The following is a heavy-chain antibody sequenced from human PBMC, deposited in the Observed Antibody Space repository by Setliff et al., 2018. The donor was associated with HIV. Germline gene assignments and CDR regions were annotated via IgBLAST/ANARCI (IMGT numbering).Heavy chain of an antibody. J-gene: IGHJ4*02. V-gene: IGHV1-46*01. Sequence: ASVKVSCKTSGYTFSTYFIHWVRQAPGQGLEWMGTINPSGGHTSYAQKFQGRATMTRDTSTSTVYMELSSLRSEDTAVYYCARDSSFVAAYNYWSGFSYFDFWGQGTLVTVS. D-gene: IGHD3-3*01. CDR1: GYTFSTYF. CDR3: ARDSSFVAAYNYWSGFSYFDF. CDR2: INPSGGHT.